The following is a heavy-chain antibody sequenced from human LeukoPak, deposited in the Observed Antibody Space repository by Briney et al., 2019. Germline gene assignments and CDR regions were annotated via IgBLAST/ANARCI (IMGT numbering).Heavy chain of an antibody. CDR2: ISYDGSNK. J-gene: IGHJ4*02. V-gene: IGHV3-30*18. Sequence: GGSLRLSCAASGFTFSSYGMHWVRQAPGKGLEWVAVISYDGSNKYYADSVKGRFTISRDNSKNTLYLQMNSLRAEDTAVYYCANDSSSALDYWGQGTLVTVSS. CDR3: ANDSSSALDY. CDR1: GFTFSSYG.